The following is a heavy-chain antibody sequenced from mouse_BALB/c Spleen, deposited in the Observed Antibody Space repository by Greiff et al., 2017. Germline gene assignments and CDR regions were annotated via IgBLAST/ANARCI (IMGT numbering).Heavy chain of an antibody. Sequence: VQLQQSGPGLVAPSQSLSITCTVSGFSFTGYGVTWIRQPPGKGLEWLGMIWGDGSPDYNSALKSRLSISKYNSKSQVFLKMNRLQTDDTARYYCAIKTARANWFAYWGQGTLVTVSA. CDR1: GFSFTGYG. CDR2: IWGDGSP. D-gene: IGHD3-2*01. V-gene: IGHV2-6-7*01. J-gene: IGHJ3*01. CDR3: AIKTARANWFAY.